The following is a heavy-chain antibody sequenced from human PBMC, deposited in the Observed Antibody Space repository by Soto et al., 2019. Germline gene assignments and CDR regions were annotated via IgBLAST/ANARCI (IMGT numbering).Heavy chain of an antibody. Sequence: SETLSLTCTVSGGSISSYYWSWIRQPPGKGLEWIGYIYYSGSTNYNPSLKSRVTISVDTSKNQFSLKLSSVTAADTAVYYCARASIAARPGYYYYMDVWGKGTTVTVSS. CDR3: ARASIAARPGYYYYMDV. V-gene: IGHV4-59*01. D-gene: IGHD6-6*01. J-gene: IGHJ6*03. CDR2: IYYSGST. CDR1: GGSISSYY.